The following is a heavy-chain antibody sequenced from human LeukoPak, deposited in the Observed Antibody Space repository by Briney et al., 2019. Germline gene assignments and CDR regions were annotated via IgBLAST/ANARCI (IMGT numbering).Heavy chain of an antibody. Sequence: PGGSLRLSCAASGFTFSSYWMSWVRQAPGKGLEWVANIKQDGSEKYYVDSVKGRFTISRDNAKKSLYLQMNSRRAEDTAVYYCARVIVVVIWDSKYMDVWGKRTTVTVSS. J-gene: IGHJ6*03. CDR3: ARVIVVVIWDSKYMDV. CDR1: GFTFSSYW. V-gene: IGHV3-7*01. D-gene: IGHD3-22*01. CDR2: IKQDGSEK.